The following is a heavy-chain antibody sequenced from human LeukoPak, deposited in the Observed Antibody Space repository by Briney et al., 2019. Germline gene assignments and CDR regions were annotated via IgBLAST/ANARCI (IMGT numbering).Heavy chain of an antibody. Sequence: GGSLRLSCEASGFNFHNFAMHWVRQAPGKGLEWVAVISNDERNKYYTDSVKGRFTISRDNSKSTVYLQMNSLRAEDTAVYYCARLGLAYCGGDCYSQGAFDIWGQGTMVTVSS. D-gene: IGHD2-21*01. V-gene: IGHV3-30*04. CDR2: ISNDERNK. CDR3: ARLGLAYCGGDCYSQGAFDI. J-gene: IGHJ3*02. CDR1: GFNFHNFA.